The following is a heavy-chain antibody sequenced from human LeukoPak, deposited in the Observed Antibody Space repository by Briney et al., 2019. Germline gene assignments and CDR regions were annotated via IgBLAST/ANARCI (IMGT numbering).Heavy chain of an antibody. CDR1: GFTFSSYS. D-gene: IGHD3-10*02. CDR2: ISSSSSYI. CDR3: AELGITIIGGV. J-gene: IGHJ6*04. Sequence: GGSLRLSCAASGFTFSSYSMNWVRQAPGKGLEGVSSISSSSSYIYYADSVKGRFTISRENAKNSLYLQMTSMRAEDTAVYYCAELGITIIGGVWGKGTTVTISS. V-gene: IGHV3-21*01.